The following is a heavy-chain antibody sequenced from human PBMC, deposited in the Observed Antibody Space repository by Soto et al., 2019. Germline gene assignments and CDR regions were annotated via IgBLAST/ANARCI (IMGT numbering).Heavy chain of an antibody. J-gene: IGHJ4*02. CDR1: GYTFTSYY. D-gene: IGHD3-22*01. CDR2: INPSGGST. CDR3: ARVRRSSGYYYGY. Sequence: DSVKVSCKASGYTFTSYYMHWVRQAPGQGLEWMGIINPSGGSTSYAQKFHGRVTMTRDTSTTTVYMELSSLRSEDTSVYYCARVRRSSGYYYGYWGQGTPVTVSS. V-gene: IGHV1-46*01.